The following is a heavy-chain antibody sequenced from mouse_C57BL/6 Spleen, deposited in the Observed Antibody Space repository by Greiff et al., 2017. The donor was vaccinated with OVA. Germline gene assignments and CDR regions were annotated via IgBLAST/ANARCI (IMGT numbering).Heavy chain of an antibody. D-gene: IGHD3-2*02. CDR3: AREGAAQATFDY. J-gene: IGHJ2*01. CDR1: GYSITSGYY. V-gene: IGHV3-6*01. CDR2: ISYDGSN. Sequence: EVQRVESGPGLVKPSQSLSLTCSVTGYSITSGYYWNWIRQFPGNKLEWMGYISYDGSNNYNPSLKNRISITRDTSKNQFFLKLNSVTTEDTATYYCAREGAAQATFDYWGQGTTLTVSS.